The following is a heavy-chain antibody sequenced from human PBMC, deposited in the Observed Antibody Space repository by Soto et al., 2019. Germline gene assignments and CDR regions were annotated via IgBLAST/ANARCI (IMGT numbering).Heavy chain of an antibody. CDR3: ARELHGGSYGMDV. Sequence: EVQVVESGGSLVQPGVSLRLSCAATGFSFSNYDMHWVRQVTGKGLEWGSGITTAGDTYYLGSVKGRFTISREKAKNSLYLQMNSLSAGDTAVYYCARELHGGSYGMDVWGRGTTVTVSS. J-gene: IGHJ6*02. CDR2: ITTAGDT. V-gene: IGHV3-13*01. CDR1: GFSFSNYD.